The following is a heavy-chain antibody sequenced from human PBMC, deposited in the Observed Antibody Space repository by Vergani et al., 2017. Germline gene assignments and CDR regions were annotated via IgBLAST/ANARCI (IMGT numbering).Heavy chain of an antibody. V-gene: IGHV4-61*02. CDR1: GGSINSDSHY. CDR2: IYNTGST. J-gene: IGHJ1*01. CDR3: TIHGRSGWAGYFQH. D-gene: IGHD6-19*01. Sequence: QVQLQESGPGLVKPSQTLSLTCTVSGGSINSDSHYWTWIRQPAGKGLEWLGRIYNTGSTHYNPSLKSRLTISVDTSKNQFSLNLTSVTAADTAVYYCTIHGRSGWAGYFQHWGQGTLVTASS.